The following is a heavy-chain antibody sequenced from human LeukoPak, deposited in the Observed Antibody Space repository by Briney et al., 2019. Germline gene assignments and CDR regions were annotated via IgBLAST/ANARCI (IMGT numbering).Heavy chain of an antibody. D-gene: IGHD6-13*01. CDR1: GGTFGSYA. Sequence: SVKVSCKASGGTFGSYAISWVRQAPGQGLEWMGGIIPIFGIANYAQKFQGRVTITADESTSTAYMELSSLRSEDTAVYYCASSLPAAGVTPFDYWGQGTLVTVSS. CDR3: ASSLPAAGVTPFDY. CDR2: IIPIFGIA. V-gene: IGHV1-69*13. J-gene: IGHJ4*02.